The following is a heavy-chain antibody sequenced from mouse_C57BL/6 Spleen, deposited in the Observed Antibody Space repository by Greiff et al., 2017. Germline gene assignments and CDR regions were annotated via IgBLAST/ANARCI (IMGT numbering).Heavy chain of an antibody. D-gene: IGHD1-1*01. CDR2: IRNKANGYTT. J-gene: IGHJ1*03. Sequence: EVQRVESGGGLVQPGGSLSLSCAASGFTFTDYYMSWVRQPPGKALEWLGFIRNKANGYTTEYSVSVKGRFTISRDNSQSILYLQMNALRAEDSATYYCARYTTVWYFDVWGTGTTVTVSS. V-gene: IGHV7-3*01. CDR1: GFTFTDYY. CDR3: ARYTTVWYFDV.